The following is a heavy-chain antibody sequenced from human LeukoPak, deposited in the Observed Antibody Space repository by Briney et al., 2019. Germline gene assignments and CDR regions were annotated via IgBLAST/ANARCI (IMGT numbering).Heavy chain of an antibody. CDR2: INWNGGST. Sequence: PGGSLRLSCATSGFTFDDYGMSWVRQAPGKGLEWVSGINWNGGSTGYADSVKGRFSISRDNAKNALYLQMNSLRAEDMALYYCTKALTDSSSSYFDNWGQGTLVTVSS. CDR1: GFTFDDYG. J-gene: IGHJ4*02. D-gene: IGHD6-6*01. V-gene: IGHV3-20*04. CDR3: TKALTDSSSSYFDN.